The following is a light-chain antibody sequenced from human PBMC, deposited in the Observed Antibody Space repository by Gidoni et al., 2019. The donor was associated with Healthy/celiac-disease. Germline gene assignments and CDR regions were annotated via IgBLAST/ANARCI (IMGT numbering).Light chain of an antibody. V-gene: IGKV1-8*01. Sequence: AIRMTQSPSSFSASTGDRVTITCRASQGISSYLAWDQQNPGKAPKLLIYAASTLQSGVPSRFSGSGSGTDFTLTISCLQSEDFATYYCQQYYSYPWTFGQGTKVEIK. J-gene: IGKJ1*01. CDR2: AAS. CDR3: QQYYSYPWT. CDR1: QGISSY.